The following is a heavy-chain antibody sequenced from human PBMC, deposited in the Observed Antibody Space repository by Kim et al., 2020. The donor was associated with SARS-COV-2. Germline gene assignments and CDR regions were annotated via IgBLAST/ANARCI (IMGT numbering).Heavy chain of an antibody. Sequence: SETLSLTCTVSGGSISSYYWSWIRQPPGKGLEWIGYIYYSGSTNYNPSLKSRVTISVDTSKNQFSLKLSSVTAADTAVYYCARDRWGRTGIQTYYFDYWGQGTLVTVSS. D-gene: IGHD3-16*01. V-gene: IGHV4-59*01. CDR2: IYYSGST. CDR1: GGSISSYY. CDR3: ARDRWGRTGIQTYYFDY. J-gene: IGHJ4*02.